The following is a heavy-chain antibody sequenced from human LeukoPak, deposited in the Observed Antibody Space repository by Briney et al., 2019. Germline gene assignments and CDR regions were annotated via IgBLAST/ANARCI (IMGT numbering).Heavy chain of an antibody. CDR2: VWNDGSKN. CDR3: AKDWSLGYGCLDY. CDR1: GFTFSKFG. Sequence: GGSLRLSCAASGFTFSKFGMHWVRQTLGKGLEWVALVWNDGSKNYYADSVKGRFTISRDNSKDTLYLLLNSLRAEDTAVYYCAKDWSLGYGCLDYWGQGTLVTVSS. D-gene: IGHD5-12*01. V-gene: IGHV3-33*06. J-gene: IGHJ4*02.